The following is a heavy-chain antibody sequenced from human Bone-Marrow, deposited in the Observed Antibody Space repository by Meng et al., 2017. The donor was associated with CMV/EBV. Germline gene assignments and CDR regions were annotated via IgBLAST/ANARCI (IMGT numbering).Heavy chain of an antibody. CDR1: GGTFSSYT. Sequence: SVKVSCKASGGTFSSYTISWVRQAPGQGLEWMGRIIPILGIANYAQKFQGRVTITADKSTSTAYMELSSLRSEDTAVYYCARAAKSIAARPSYYYGKDVWGQGTTVTVSS. J-gene: IGHJ6*02. D-gene: IGHD6-6*01. V-gene: IGHV1-69*02. CDR2: IIPILGIA. CDR3: ARAAKSIAARPSYYYGKDV.